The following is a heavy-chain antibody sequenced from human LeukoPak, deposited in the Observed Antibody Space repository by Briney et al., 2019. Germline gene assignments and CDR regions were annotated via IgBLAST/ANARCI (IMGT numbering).Heavy chain of an antibody. V-gene: IGHV1-2*02. Sequence: ASVTVSCKASGYTFTAYYMHWVRQAPGQGLEWMGWINPNSGGTNYAQKFQGRVTMTRDTSISTAYMELSRLRSDDTAVYYCARNSGFKYNIDYWGQGTLVTVSS. CDR3: ARNSGFKYNIDY. CDR1: GYTFTAYY. D-gene: IGHD6-19*01. J-gene: IGHJ4*02. CDR2: INPNSGGT.